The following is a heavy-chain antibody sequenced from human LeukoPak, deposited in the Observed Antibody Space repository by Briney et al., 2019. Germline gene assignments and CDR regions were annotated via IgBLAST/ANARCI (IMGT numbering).Heavy chain of an antibody. Sequence: PSGGSLRLSCGASGFTFSSYGMSWVRQALGKGLEWVSTISGSGGSTYYADSVRGRFTISRDNSKNTLYLQMNSLRAEDTAVYYCAKVLYDFTPGYYYYMDVWGKGTTVTISS. V-gene: IGHV3-23*01. CDR2: ISGSGGST. CDR1: GFTFSSYG. J-gene: IGHJ6*03. D-gene: IGHD3-3*01. CDR3: AKVLYDFTPGYYYYMDV.